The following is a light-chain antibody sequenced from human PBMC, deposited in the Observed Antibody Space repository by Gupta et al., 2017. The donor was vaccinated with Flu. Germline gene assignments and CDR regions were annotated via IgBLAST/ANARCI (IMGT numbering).Light chain of an antibody. CDR2: YDD. CDR1: SSNIGNNA. Sequence: QSVLTQPPSVSEAPRQWVTISCSGSSSNIGNNAVNWYQHLPGKAPKLLIYYDDLLSSGVSDRFSGSKSATSASLAISGLQSEDEADYYCAAWDDSLNAWVFGGGTKLTVL. CDR3: AAWDDSLNAWV. V-gene: IGLV1-36*01. J-gene: IGLJ3*02.